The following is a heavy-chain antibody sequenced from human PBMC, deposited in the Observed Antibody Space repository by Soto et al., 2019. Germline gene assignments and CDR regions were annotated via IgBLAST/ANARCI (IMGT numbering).Heavy chain of an antibody. J-gene: IGHJ4*02. Sequence: QVQLVESGGGVVQPGRSLRLSCAASGFTFSSFGMHWVRQAPGKGLEWVAIISYDGSEAYYADSLKGRFTVSRDNSKNTLSLQVDSLRAEDTAGYYCVKETAGTWYFAYWGQGTLVTVSS. V-gene: IGHV3-30*18. CDR3: VKETAGTWYFAY. CDR2: ISYDGSEA. CDR1: GFTFSSFG. D-gene: IGHD6-13*01.